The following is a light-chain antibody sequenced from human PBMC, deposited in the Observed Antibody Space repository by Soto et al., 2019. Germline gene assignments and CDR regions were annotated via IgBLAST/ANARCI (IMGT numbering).Light chain of an antibody. Sequence: EIVLTQSSGTLSLSPGERASLSCWASQSVSGNFLAWYQQKPGQAPRLLIYGASTRATGIPARFSGSGSGTEFTLTINSLQSEDFAIFYCQRYNNWPLTFGGGTKVDIK. CDR1: QSVSGN. J-gene: IGKJ4*01. CDR3: QRYNNWPLT. CDR2: GAS. V-gene: IGKV3-15*01.